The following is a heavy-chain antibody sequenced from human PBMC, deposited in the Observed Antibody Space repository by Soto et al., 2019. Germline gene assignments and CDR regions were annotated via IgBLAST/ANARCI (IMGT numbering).Heavy chain of an antibody. CDR2: ISPSNGNA. V-gene: IGHV1-18*04. CDR3: ARYLFGFHFFDY. D-gene: IGHD3-16*01. CDR1: GYTFTKFY. Sequence: QVQLVQSGAEVKKPGASVKVSCKTSGYTFTKFYVSWVRQAPGQGLEWIGSISPSNGNADYAQRFQGRVTMTTDTSTDTAYMELRSLRSADTAVYYCARYLFGFHFFDYWGQGSLVTVSS. J-gene: IGHJ4*02.